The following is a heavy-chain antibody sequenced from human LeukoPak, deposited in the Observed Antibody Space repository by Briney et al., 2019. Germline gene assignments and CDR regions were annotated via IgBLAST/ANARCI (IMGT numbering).Heavy chain of an antibody. Sequence: GGSLRLSCAASGFTFDDYGMSWVRQAPGKGLEWVSGINWNGGSTGYADSVKGRFTISIDNAKNSLYLQMNSLRVEDTALYYCARASYYYDSSGYYACDYWGRGTLVTVSS. D-gene: IGHD3-22*01. CDR3: ARASYYYDSSGYYACDY. J-gene: IGHJ4*02. V-gene: IGHV3-20*04. CDR1: GFTFDDYG. CDR2: INWNGGST.